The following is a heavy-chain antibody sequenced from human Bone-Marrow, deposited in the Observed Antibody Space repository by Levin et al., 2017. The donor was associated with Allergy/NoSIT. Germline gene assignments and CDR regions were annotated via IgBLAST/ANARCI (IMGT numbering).Heavy chain of an antibody. CDR1: GFPFSSYG. CDR3: ARDTALVAYHYFYMDV. CDR2: IWYDGSGE. Sequence: PGGSLRLSCTASGFPFSSYGMHWVRQAPGKGLEWVAFIWYDGSGEFYTDSVKGRFTVSRDNWKNTVDLQMNSLRAEDTAVYFCARDTALVAYHYFYMDVWGKGTTVTVSS. J-gene: IGHJ6*03. V-gene: IGHV3-33*01. D-gene: IGHD5-18*01.